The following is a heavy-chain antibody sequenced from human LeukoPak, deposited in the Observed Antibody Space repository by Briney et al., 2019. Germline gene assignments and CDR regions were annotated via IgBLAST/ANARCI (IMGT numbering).Heavy chain of an antibody. CDR2: VNTVSSYI. CDR1: GFTFSSYS. J-gene: IGHJ4*02. Sequence: GSLRLSCAASGFTFSSYSFNWVRQAPGEGLEWVSSVNTVSSYIYYADSVRGRFTISRDNADNSLYLQMNGLRAEDTGVYYCARLRRNSDTSGYYYYYDYWGQGTLVTVSS. D-gene: IGHD3-22*01. CDR3: ARLRRNSDTSGYYYYYDY. V-gene: IGHV3-21*01.